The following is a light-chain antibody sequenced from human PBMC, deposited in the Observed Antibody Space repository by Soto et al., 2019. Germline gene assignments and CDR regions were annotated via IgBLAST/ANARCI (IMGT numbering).Light chain of an antibody. J-gene: IGKJ2*01. CDR2: GAS. CDR1: QSVSSSY. V-gene: IGKV3-20*01. CDR3: QQSFRSPYT. Sequence: EIVLTQTPGTLALSPGERDTLSCRASQSVSSSYLAWYQQKPGQAPRLLIHGASSRTTGIPDRFSGSGSGTDFTLTIARLEPEDFAVYYCQQSFRSPYTFGQGTRLEIK.